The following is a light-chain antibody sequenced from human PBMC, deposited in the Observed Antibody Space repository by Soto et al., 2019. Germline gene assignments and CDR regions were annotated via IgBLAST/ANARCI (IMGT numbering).Light chain of an antibody. J-gene: IGLJ2*01. Sequence: QSALTQPASVSGSPGQSITISCTGTSSDVGGSNNVSWYQQHPDKAPRLMIYDVTNRPSGVSNRFSRSKSGNTASLTISGLKAEDEADYYCRSSTTIRTVKFGGGTKLTVL. V-gene: IGLV2-14*03. CDR2: DVT. CDR1: SSDVGGSNN. CDR3: RSSTTIRTVK.